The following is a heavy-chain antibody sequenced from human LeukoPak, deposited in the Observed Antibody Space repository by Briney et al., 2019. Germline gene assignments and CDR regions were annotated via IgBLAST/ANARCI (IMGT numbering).Heavy chain of an antibody. V-gene: IGHV5-51*01. J-gene: IGHJ4*02. D-gene: IGHD2-2*02. CDR1: GYSFTSYW. CDR2: IYPGDSDT. CDR3: ARLNVAVPAAIHQYYFDY. Sequence: GESLKISCKGSGYSFTSYWIGWVRQMPGKGLEWMGIIYPGDSDTRYSPSFQGQVTISADKSISTAYLQWSSLKASDTAMYYCARLNVAVPAAIHQYYFDYWGQGTLVTVSS.